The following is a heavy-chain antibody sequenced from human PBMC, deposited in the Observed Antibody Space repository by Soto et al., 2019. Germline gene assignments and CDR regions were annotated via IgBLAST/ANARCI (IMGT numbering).Heavy chain of an antibody. V-gene: IGHV1-69*06. J-gene: IGHJ6*02. CDR2: IIPIFGTA. D-gene: IGHD3-3*01. CDR1: GGTFSSYA. Sequence: ASVKVSCKASGGTFSSYAISWVRQAPGQGLEWMGGIIPIFGTANYAQKFQGRVTITADKSTSTAYMELSSLRSEDTAVYYCARGKGINYDFWSGFGMDVWGQGTTVTVSS. CDR3: ARGKGINYDFWSGFGMDV.